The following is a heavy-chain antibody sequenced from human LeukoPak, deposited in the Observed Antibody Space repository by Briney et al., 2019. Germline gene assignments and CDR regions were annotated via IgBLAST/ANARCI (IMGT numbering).Heavy chain of an antibody. CDR3: AKDGIPITMIVVVITPMLFDY. V-gene: IGHV3-23*01. CDR2: ISGSGGST. CDR1: GFTFSSYG. D-gene: IGHD3-22*01. Sequence: GGSLRLSCAASGFTFSSYGMSWVRQAPGKGLEWVSAISGSGGSTYYADSVKGRFTISRDNSKNTLYLQMNSLRAEDTAVYYCAKDGIPITMIVVVITPMLFDYWGQGTLVTVSS. J-gene: IGHJ4*02.